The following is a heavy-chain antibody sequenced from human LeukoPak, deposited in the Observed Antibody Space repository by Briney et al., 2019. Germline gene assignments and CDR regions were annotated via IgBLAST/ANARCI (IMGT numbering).Heavy chain of an antibody. Sequence: GSSGKVACQASGGTFTSYAISWVRQAPGQGLEWMGGIIPIFGTANYAQKFQGRVTITADESTSTAYMELSSLRSEDTAVYYCAREGGLHSSTWEDYYFDYWGQGTLVTVSS. J-gene: IGHJ4*02. CDR3: AREGGLHSSTWEDYYFDY. CDR2: IIPIFGTA. CDR1: GGTFTSYA. V-gene: IGHV1-69*01. D-gene: IGHD4-11*01.